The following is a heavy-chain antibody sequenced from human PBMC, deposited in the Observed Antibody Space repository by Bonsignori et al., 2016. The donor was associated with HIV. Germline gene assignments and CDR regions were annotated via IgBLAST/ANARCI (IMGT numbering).Heavy chain of an antibody. CDR2: ISSSSSYI. Sequence: VRQAPGKGLEWVSSISSSSSYIYYADSVKGRFTISRDNAKNSLYLQMNSLRAEDTAVYYCARPYSGYDLGTGYYYYMDVWGKGTTVTVSS. V-gene: IGHV3-21*01. J-gene: IGHJ6*03. CDR3: ARPYSGYDLGTGYYYYMDV. D-gene: IGHD5-12*01.